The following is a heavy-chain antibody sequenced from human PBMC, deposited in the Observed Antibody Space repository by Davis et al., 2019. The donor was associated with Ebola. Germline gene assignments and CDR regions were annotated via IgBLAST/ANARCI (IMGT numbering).Heavy chain of an antibody. J-gene: IGHJ5*02. Sequence: GGSLRPSCVAPGFTFTNYYLAWLRQAPGKGLEWISHMSTSDDTFTKYSDSVRGRFTISRDNARNSVFLQMDSVTGEDTAVYYYARLDDGIVGVFNWFDPWGQGTLVTVSS. CDR3: ARLDDGIVGVFNWFDP. CDR2: MSTSDDTFT. V-gene: IGHV3-11*06. CDR1: GFTFTNYY. D-gene: IGHD1-26*01.